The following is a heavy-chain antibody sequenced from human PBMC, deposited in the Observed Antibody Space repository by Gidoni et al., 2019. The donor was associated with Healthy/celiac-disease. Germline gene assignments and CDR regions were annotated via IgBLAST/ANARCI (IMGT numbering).Heavy chain of an antibody. V-gene: IGHV1-69*01. Sequence: QVQLVQSVAAVKKPGSSVTVSCNASGGYFSSYAIRGVRQAPVPELEWMGGIIPIFGTANYAQKFQGRVTITADESTSTAYMELSSLRSEDTAVYYCAREAGCHYYYGMDVWGQGTTVTVSS. CDR3: AREAGCHYYYGMDV. CDR2: IIPIFGTA. D-gene: IGHD6-13*01. J-gene: IGHJ6*02. CDR1: GGYFSSYA.